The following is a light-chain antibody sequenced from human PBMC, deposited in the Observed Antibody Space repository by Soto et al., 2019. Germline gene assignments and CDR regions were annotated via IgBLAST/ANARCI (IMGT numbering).Light chain of an antibody. CDR2: KAS. J-gene: IGKJ1*01. Sequence: DIALTQSPSSLHASVGERVTIICRASQTISSWLAWYQQKPGKAPKLLIDKASTLKSGVPSRVSGSGYGTEFTLTISSLQPDDFATYDCQHYNSYSEAFGQGTKVDIK. V-gene: IGKV1-5*03. CDR3: QHYNSYSEA. CDR1: QTISSW.